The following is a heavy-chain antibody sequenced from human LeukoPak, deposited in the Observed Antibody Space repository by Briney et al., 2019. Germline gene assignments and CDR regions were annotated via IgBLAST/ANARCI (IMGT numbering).Heavy chain of an antibody. CDR1: GFTFNNFG. J-gene: IGHJ6*02. CDR3: ARDSYYGSGRATYYYYGMDV. D-gene: IGHD3-10*01. Sequence: GGSLRLSCAASGFTFNNFGMHWVRQAPGKGLEWVSSISSSSSYIYYADSVKGRFTISRDNAKNSLYLQMNSLRAEDTAVYYCARDSYYGSGRATYYYYGMDVWGQGTTVTVSS. CDR2: ISSSSSYI. V-gene: IGHV3-21*01.